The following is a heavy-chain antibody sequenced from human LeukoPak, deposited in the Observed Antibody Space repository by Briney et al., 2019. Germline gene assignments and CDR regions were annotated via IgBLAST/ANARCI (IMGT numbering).Heavy chain of an antibody. V-gene: IGHV5-51*01. CDR1: GYNFTNYW. Sequence: GESLKISCKGSGYNFTNYWIGWVRQMPGKGLEWMGIIYPGDSDTRYSPSFQGQVSISADKSISIAYLQWSSLKASDTAMYYYARSSLYSRRLFYYYYGMDVWGQGTTVTVSS. D-gene: IGHD6-13*01. J-gene: IGHJ6*02. CDR2: IYPGDSDT. CDR3: ARSSLYSRRLFYYYYGMDV.